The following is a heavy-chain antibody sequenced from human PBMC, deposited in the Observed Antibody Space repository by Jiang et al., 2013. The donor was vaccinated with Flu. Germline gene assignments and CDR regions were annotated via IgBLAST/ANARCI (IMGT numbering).Heavy chain of an antibody. CDR1: GFTFSSYG. V-gene: IGHV3-30*18. CDR2: ISYDGSNK. Sequence: VQLVESGGGVVQPGRSLRLSCAASGFTFSSYGMHWVRQAPGKGLEWVAVISYDGSNKYYADSVKGRFTISRDNSKNTLYLQMNSLRAEDTAVYYCAKPHKVYCSGGSCYTFDYWGQGTLVTVSS. D-gene: IGHD2-15*01. J-gene: IGHJ4*02. CDR3: AKPHKVYCSGGSCYTFDY.